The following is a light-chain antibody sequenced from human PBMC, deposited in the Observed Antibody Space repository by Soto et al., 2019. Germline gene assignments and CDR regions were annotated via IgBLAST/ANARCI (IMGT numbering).Light chain of an antibody. V-gene: IGKV1-5*01. J-gene: IGKJ1*01. Sequence: DIQMTQSPSTLSASVGDRVTITCRASQSMNDWLAWYQQKPGKAPKVLIYDASSSQSGVPSRFSGSGSGTEFTLTIDSLQPDDVATYYCLRYNAFSQTFGQGTKV. CDR3: LRYNAFSQT. CDR2: DAS. CDR1: QSMNDW.